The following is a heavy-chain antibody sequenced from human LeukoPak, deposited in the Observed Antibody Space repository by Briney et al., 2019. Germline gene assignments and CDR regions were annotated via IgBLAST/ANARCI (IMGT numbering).Heavy chain of an antibody. CDR1: GFTFSSYA. J-gene: IGHJ4*02. Sequence: GGSLRLSCAASGFTFSSYAMSWVRQAPGKGLEWVSAISGSGGSTYYADSVKGRFTISRDNSKNTLYLQMNSLRAEDTAVYYSAKDFALVVPAARGFDYWGQGTLVTVSS. CDR3: AKDFALVVPAARGFDY. CDR2: ISGSGGST. V-gene: IGHV3-23*01. D-gene: IGHD2-2*01.